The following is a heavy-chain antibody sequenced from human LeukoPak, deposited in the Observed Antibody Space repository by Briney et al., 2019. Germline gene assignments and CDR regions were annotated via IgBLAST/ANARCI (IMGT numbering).Heavy chain of an antibody. Sequence: SETLSLTCTVSGGSISSSSYYWGWIRQPPGTGLEWIGSIYYSGSTYYNPSLKSRVTISVDTSKNQFSLKLSSVTAADTAVYYCARPTTVMTYWYFDLWGRGTLVTVSS. CDR3: ARPTTVMTYWYFDL. V-gene: IGHV4-39*01. J-gene: IGHJ2*01. CDR1: GGSISSSSYY. CDR2: IYYSGST. D-gene: IGHD4-17*01.